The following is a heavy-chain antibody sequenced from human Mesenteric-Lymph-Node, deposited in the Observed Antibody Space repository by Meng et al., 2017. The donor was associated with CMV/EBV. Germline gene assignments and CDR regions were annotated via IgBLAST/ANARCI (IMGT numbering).Heavy chain of an antibody. CDR3: ARGRGYCSSTSCYYFDY. CDR1: GGSFSGYY. D-gene: IGHD2-2*01. CDR2: INHSGST. J-gene: IGHJ4*02. V-gene: IGHV4-34*01. Sequence: YGGSFSGYYWSWIRQPPGKGLEWIGEINHSGSTNYNPSLKSRVTISVDTSKNQFSLKLSSVTAADTAVYYCARGRGYCSSTSCYYFDYWGQGTLVTVSS.